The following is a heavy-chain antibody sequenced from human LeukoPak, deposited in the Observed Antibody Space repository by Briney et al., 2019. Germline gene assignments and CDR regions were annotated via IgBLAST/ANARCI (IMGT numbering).Heavy chain of an antibody. J-gene: IGHJ4*02. Sequence: SQTLSLTCTVSGGSISSGDYYWSWIRQPPGKGLEWIGYIYYSGSTYYNPSLKSRVTISVDTSKNQFSLRLSSVTAADTAVYYCARRGYDFWSGYPYFDYWGQGTLVTVSS. CDR3: ARRGYDFWSGYPYFDY. CDR1: GGSISSGDYY. V-gene: IGHV4-30-4*01. CDR2: IYYSGST. D-gene: IGHD3-3*01.